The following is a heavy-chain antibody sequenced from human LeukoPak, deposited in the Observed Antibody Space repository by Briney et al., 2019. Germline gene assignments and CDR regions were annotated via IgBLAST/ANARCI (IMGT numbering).Heavy chain of an antibody. V-gene: IGHV3-30*18. CDR3: AKVFFSGSYYAASDY. J-gene: IGHJ4*02. D-gene: IGHD1-26*01. CDR1: GFTFSTYG. Sequence: PGRSLRLSCAAPGFTFSTYGMHWVRQAPGRGLEWVAVISYDGSNKYYADSVKGRFTISRDNSKNTLYLQMNSLGAEDTAVYYCAKVFFSGSYYAASDYWGQGTLVTVSS. CDR2: ISYDGSNK.